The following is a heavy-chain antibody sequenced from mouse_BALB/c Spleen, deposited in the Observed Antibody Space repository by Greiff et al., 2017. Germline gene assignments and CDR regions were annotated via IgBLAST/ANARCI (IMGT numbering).Heavy chain of an antibody. V-gene: IGHV1S127*01. CDR2: IDPSDSET. Sequence: VQLHQSGPQLVRPGASVKISCKASGYSFTSYWMHWVKQRPGQGLEWIGMIDPSDSETRLNQKFKDKATLTVDKSSSTAYMQLSSPTSEDSAVYYCARSDYYGYDAMDYWGQGTSVTVSS. J-gene: IGHJ4*01. CDR1: GYSFTSYW. D-gene: IGHD1-2*01. CDR3: ARSDYYGYDAMDY.